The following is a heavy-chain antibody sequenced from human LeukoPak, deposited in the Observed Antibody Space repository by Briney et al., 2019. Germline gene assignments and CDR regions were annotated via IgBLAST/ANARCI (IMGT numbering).Heavy chain of an antibody. CDR3: ARTWIQLWFDY. V-gene: IGHV4-34*01. D-gene: IGHD5-18*01. J-gene: IGHJ4*02. Sequence: PSETLSLTCAVCGGSFSGYYWSWIRQPPGKGLEWIGEINHSGSTNYNPSLKSRVTISVDTSKNQSSLKLSSVTAADTAVYYCARTWIQLWFDYWGQGTLVTVSS. CDR2: INHSGST. CDR1: GGSFSGYY.